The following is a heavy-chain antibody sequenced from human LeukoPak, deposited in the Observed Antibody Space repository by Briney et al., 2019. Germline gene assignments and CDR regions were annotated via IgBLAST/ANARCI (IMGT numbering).Heavy chain of an antibody. CDR1: GGSFSGYY. Sequence: PSETVSLTCVVYGGSFSGYYWSWIRQPPGKGLEWIGEINHSGSTNYNPSLKSRVTISVDTSKNQFSLKLSSVTAADTAVYYCARGPIVVPAAVYYYGMDVWGQGTTVTVSS. V-gene: IGHV4-34*01. CDR3: ARGPIVVPAAVYYYGMDV. D-gene: IGHD2-2*01. J-gene: IGHJ6*02. CDR2: INHSGST.